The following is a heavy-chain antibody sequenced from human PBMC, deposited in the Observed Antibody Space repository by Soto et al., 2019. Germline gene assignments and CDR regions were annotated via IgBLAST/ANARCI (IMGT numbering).Heavy chain of an antibody. D-gene: IGHD3-10*01. CDR3: GERGIGSGISHQFAS. V-gene: IGHV5-51*06. Sequence: GESLKISCKGSGYSFSSHWIGWVRQMPGKGLEWMGIIYLGDSDTRYSPSFQGQVLISADTSISTAYLQWSSLKASDTAMYYCGERGIGSGISHQFASWGQGALVT. CDR2: IYLGDSDT. CDR1: GYSFSSHW. J-gene: IGHJ4*02.